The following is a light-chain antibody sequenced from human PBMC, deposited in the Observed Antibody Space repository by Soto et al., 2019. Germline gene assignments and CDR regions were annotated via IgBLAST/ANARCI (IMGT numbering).Light chain of an antibody. J-gene: IGLJ1*01. Sequence: QSALTQPASVSGSPGQSITISCTGTSSDVGGYNYVSWYQQHPGKAPKLMIYEVSNRPSGASNRFSGSKSGNTASLTISGLQAEDEADYYCSSYTSSSIDYAFGTGTKLTVL. V-gene: IGLV2-14*01. CDR3: SSYTSSSIDYA. CDR1: SSDVGGYNY. CDR2: EVS.